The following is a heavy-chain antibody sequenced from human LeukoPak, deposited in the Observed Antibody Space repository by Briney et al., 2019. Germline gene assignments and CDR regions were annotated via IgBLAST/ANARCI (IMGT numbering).Heavy chain of an antibody. CDR3: AVRVGDYFDY. Sequence: SSETLSLTCIVSSGSISSYYCSWIRQPPGKGLEWIGYIYYSGSTNYNPSLKSRVTISVDTSKNQFSLKLSSVTAADTAVYYCAVRVGDYFDYWGQGTLVTVSS. V-gene: IGHV4-59*01. CDR2: IYYSGST. J-gene: IGHJ4*02. D-gene: IGHD3-16*01. CDR1: SGSISSYY.